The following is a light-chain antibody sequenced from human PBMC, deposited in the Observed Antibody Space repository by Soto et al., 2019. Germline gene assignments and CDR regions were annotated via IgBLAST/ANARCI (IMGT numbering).Light chain of an antibody. CDR1: QSVSSR. V-gene: IGKV3D-15*01. Sequence: EIIMTQSPDILSLSPGERATLSCRASQSVSSRLAWYQQKPGQAPRLLIHDASTRATGIPARFSGSGSGTEFNLTISSLQSEDFAVYFCQQYDDWLRLTFGGGTKV. J-gene: IGKJ4*01. CDR3: QQYDDWLRLT. CDR2: DAS.